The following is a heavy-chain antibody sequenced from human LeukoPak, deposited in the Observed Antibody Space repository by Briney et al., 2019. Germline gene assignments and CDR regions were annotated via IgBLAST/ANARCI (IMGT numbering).Heavy chain of an antibody. J-gene: IGHJ4*02. V-gene: IGHV3-7*03. CDR1: QFTFSNYW. CDR2: TSQDGTSI. Sequence: GGSLRLSCAASQFTFSNYWMSWVRQAPGKGLERVAHTSQDGTSIYYVDSVKGRFTISRDNSKNTLSLQMNSLTAEDTAVYYCAKNPRLEGWIYFDSWGQGILVTVSS. CDR3: AKNPRLEGWIYFDS. D-gene: IGHD1-1*01.